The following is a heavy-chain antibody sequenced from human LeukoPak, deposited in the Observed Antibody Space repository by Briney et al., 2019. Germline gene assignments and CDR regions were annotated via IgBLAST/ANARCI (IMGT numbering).Heavy chain of an antibody. V-gene: IGHV1-18*01. CDR2: ISAYNGNT. Sequence: ASVKVSCQASGYTFPRYLISWLRQAPGQRLEWMGGISAYNGNTNYAQKLQGRVTMTTDTSTSTAYMELTSLRSDDTAVYYCARGKDPLYYDFWSGYQYFDDWGQGTLVTVSS. CDR1: GYTFPRYL. J-gene: IGHJ4*02. D-gene: IGHD3-3*01. CDR3: ARGKDPLYYDFWSGYQYFDD.